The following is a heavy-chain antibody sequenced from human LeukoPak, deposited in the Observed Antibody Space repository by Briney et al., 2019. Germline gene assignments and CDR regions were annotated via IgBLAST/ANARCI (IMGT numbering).Heavy chain of an antibody. CDR3: ARDQKTFYYDSGGYLPFDY. D-gene: IGHD3-22*01. J-gene: IGHJ4*02. Sequence: ASVKVSCKASGYTFSNYGIDWVRQAPGQGLEWMGWISAYNGNTNYAQKVQGRVSMTTDTSTSTTYMELRSLRSGDTAVYYCARDQKTFYYDSGGYLPFDYWGQGTLVTVSS. CDR2: ISAYNGNT. V-gene: IGHV1-18*01. CDR1: GYTFSNYG.